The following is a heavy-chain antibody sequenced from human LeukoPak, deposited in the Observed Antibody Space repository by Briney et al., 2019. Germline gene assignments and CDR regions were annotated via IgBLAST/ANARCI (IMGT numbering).Heavy chain of an antibody. CDR3: ATFREGATLVAVAGEAFFQH. D-gene: IGHD6-19*01. Sequence: GRSLRLSCAASGLNFNSYNMNWDRHAQGTCLEWDSSISGNSNYIVHAVSVQCRLTISRDNSKNSLYLEMSRLRAEDTAVYFCATFREGATLVAVAGEAFFQHWGQGNVVTVSS. CDR2: ISGNSNYI. CDR1: GLNFNSYN. J-gene: IGHJ1*01. V-gene: IGHV3-21*06.